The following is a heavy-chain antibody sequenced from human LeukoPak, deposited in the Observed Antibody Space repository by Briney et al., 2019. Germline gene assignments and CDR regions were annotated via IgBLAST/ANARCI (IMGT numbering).Heavy chain of an antibody. Sequence: SQTLSLTCAISGDSVSSNSATWHWIRQSPSRGLEWLGRTYYKSKWYNDYAVSVKSRITINSDTSKNQFSLQLSSVTPEDTAVYYCARVSSPWGPRDAFDIWGQGTVVTVSS. D-gene: IGHD3-16*01. CDR2: TYYKSKWYN. CDR3: ARVSSPWGPRDAFDI. CDR1: GDSVSSNSAT. J-gene: IGHJ3*02. V-gene: IGHV6-1*01.